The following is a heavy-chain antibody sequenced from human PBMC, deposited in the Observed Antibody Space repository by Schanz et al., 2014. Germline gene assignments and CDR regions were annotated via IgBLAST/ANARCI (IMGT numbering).Heavy chain of an antibody. CDR2: ISSSSSTI. CDR3: ARGLIVGDGQHFYFSYGLDV. Sequence: EVQLVESGGGLVQPGGSLRLSCAASGFTFRTYLMNWVRQAPGKGLEWVSFISSSSSTIYYADSVKGRFTISRDNIASSLFLQMNSLRAEDSAVYYCARGLIVGDGQHFYFSYGLDVWGQGTTVTVSS. V-gene: IGHV3-48*04. D-gene: IGHD1-26*01. J-gene: IGHJ6*02. CDR1: GFTFRTYL.